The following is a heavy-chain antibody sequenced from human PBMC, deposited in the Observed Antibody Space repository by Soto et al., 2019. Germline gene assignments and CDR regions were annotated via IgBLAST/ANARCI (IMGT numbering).Heavy chain of an antibody. CDR2: INPNSGGT. Sequence: QVQLVQSGAEVKKPGASVKVSCKAAGYTFTGYYMHWVRQAPGQGLEWMGWINPNSGGTNYAQKFQRWVTMTRDTSISTAYMELSRLRSDDTAVYYCARDNGYDGNGFDPWGQGTLVTVSS. D-gene: IGHD3-3*01. CDR1: GYTFTGYY. J-gene: IGHJ5*02. CDR3: ARDNGYDGNGFDP. V-gene: IGHV1-2*04.